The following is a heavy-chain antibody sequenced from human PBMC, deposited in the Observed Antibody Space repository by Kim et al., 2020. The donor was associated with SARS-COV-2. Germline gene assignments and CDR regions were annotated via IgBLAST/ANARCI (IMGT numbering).Heavy chain of an antibody. CDR3: AKDQARNYDILTGSDY. D-gene: IGHD3-9*01. CDR1: GFTFSSYG. CDR2: ISYDGSNK. J-gene: IGHJ4*01. Sequence: GGSLRLSCAASGFTFSSYGMHWVRQAPGKGLEWVAVISYDGSNKYYADSVKGRFTISRDNSKNTLYLQMNSLRAEDTAVYYCAKDQARNYDILTGSDYWG. V-gene: IGHV3-30*18.